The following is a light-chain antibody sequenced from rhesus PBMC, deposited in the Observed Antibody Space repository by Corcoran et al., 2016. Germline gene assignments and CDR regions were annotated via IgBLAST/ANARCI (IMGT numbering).Light chain of an antibody. J-gene: IGKJ4*01. CDR1: QSLLYSSNSKNY. CDR2: GAS. V-gene: IGKV4-1*01. CDR3: QQYYSSPLT. Sequence: DIVMTQSPDSLAVSLGERVTINCKSSQSLLYSSNSKNYLACYQQKPGQALKLLISGASTLESGVPNLFSGRGSLTDFTLTISGLQAEDVAVYYCQQYYSSPLTFGGGSKVEIK.